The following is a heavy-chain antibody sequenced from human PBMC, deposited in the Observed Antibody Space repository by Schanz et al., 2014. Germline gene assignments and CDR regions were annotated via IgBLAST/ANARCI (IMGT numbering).Heavy chain of an antibody. CDR1: GGTFSSYA. CDR3: ARSGSSNWYFFDY. Sequence: VQLEQSGAEVKKPGSSVKVSCKASGGTFSSYAISWVRQAPGQGLEWMGRIIPILGIATYAQKFQGRVTITRDTLASTAYMEVSSLRSEDTAVYYCARSGSSNWYFFDYWGQGTLVTVSS. D-gene: IGHD6-13*01. CDR2: IIPILGIA. J-gene: IGHJ4*02. V-gene: IGHV1-69*02.